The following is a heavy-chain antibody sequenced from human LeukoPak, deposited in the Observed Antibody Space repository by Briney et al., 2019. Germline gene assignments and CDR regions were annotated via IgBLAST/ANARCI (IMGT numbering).Heavy chain of an antibody. CDR3: ARTLERGYSGYVGY. D-gene: IGHD5-12*01. J-gene: IGHJ4*02. Sequence: PSETLSLTCTVSGYSISSGYYWGWIRQPPGKGLEWIGSIYHSGSTYYNPSLKSRVTISVDTSKKQFSLKLSSVTAADTAVYYCARTLERGYSGYVGYWGQGTLVTVSS. V-gene: IGHV4-38-2*02. CDR1: GYSISSGYY. CDR2: IYHSGST.